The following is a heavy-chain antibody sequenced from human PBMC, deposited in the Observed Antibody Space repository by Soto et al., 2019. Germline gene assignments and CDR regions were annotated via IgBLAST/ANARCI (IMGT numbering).Heavy chain of an antibody. CDR2: IYYSGST. CDR1: GGSISSYY. J-gene: IGHJ4*02. CDR3: ARQNGGLRPNFDY. V-gene: IGHV4-59*01. D-gene: IGHD3-3*01. Sequence: SETLSLTCTVSGGSISSYYWSWIRQPPGKGLEWIGYIYYSGSTNYNPSLKSRVTISVDTSKNQFSLKLSSVTAADTAVYYCARQNGGLRPNFDYWGQGSLVTVSS.